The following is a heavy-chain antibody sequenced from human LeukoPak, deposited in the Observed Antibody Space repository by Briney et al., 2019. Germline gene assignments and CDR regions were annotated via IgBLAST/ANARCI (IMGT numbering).Heavy chain of an antibody. V-gene: IGHV3-9*01. CDR2: INWNSDSI. J-gene: IGHJ4*02. Sequence: GGSLRLSCAVSGFTFDDYAMHWVRQVPGKGLEWVSGINWNSDSIGYAVRGRFTISRDNAKNSLYLQMNSLRVEDTAVYYCARDGRGYSGYVPHWGQGTLVTVSS. D-gene: IGHD5-12*01. CDR3: ARDGRGYSGYVPH. CDR1: GFTFDDYA.